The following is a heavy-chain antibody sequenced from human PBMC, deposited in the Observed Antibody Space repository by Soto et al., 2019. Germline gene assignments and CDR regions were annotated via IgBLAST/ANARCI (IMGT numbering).Heavy chain of an antibody. D-gene: IGHD6-13*01. Sequence: QVQLVESGGGVVHPGRSLRLSCAASGFTFSTDAMQWVRQAPGKGLEWVAVISSDGSTKFYADSVKGRFTVSRDNSKSTLYLQMSSLRAEDTAVYFCAKDGASAGTFDYWGQGTLVTVSS. CDR1: GFTFSTDA. V-gene: IGHV3-30*18. J-gene: IGHJ4*02. CDR2: ISSDGSTK. CDR3: AKDGASAGTFDY.